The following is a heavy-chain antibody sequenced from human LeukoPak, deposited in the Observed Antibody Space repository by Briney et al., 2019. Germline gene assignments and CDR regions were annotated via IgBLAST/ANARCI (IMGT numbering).Heavy chain of an antibody. CDR2: ISYDGSNK. CDR1: GFTFSSYG. Sequence: GGSLRLSCAASGFTFSSYGMHWVRQAPGKGLEWVAVISYDGSNKYYADSVKGRFTISRDNSKNTLYLQMNSLRAEDTAVYYCAKDRALGAIGWFDPWGQGTLVTVSS. J-gene: IGHJ5*02. CDR3: AKDRALGAIGWFDP. V-gene: IGHV3-30*18. D-gene: IGHD1-26*01.